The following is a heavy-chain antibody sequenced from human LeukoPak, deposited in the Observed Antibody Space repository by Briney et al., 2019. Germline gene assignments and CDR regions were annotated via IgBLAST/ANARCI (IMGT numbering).Heavy chain of an antibody. V-gene: IGHV3-48*03. Sequence: GGSLRLSCAASGFTFSSYEMNWVRQAPGKGLEWVSYISSSGSTIYYADSVKGRFTISRDNAENSLYLQMNSLRAEDTAVYYCARASAPPSFYYYYGMDVWGQGTTVTVSS. CDR1: GFTFSSYE. CDR3: ARASAPPSFYYYYGMDV. CDR2: ISSSGSTI. J-gene: IGHJ6*02.